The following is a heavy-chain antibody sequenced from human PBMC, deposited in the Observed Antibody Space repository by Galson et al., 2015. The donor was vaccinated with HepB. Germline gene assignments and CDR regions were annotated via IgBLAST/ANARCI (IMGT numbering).Heavy chain of an antibody. Sequence: SVKVSCKASGYTFTSYDINWVRQATGQGLEWMGWMNPNSGNTGYAQKFQGRVTMTRNTSISTAYMELSSLRSEDTAVYYCARTKMYYDFWSGRDYYYYGMDVWGQGTTVTVSS. CDR1: GYTFTSYD. CDR3: ARTKMYYDFWSGRDYYYYGMDV. CDR2: MNPNSGNT. V-gene: IGHV1-8*01. D-gene: IGHD3-3*01. J-gene: IGHJ6*02.